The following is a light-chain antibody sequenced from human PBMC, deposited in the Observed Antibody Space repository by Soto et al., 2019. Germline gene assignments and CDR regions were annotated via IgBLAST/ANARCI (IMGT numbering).Light chain of an antibody. CDR3: QQYGSSPRFI. CDR1: QSVKSSH. V-gene: IGKV3-20*01. CDR2: GAS. Sequence: EIVFTQSPGPLSFSPGERTTLACRASQSVKSSHLAWYQQKPGQAPRLLIYGASTRATGIPDRFSGSGSGTDFTLTISRLEPEDFAVYYCQQYGSSPRFIFGPGTKVDIK. J-gene: IGKJ3*01.